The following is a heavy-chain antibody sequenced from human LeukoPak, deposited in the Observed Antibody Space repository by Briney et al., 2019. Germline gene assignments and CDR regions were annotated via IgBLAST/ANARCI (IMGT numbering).Heavy chain of an antibody. D-gene: IGHD5-18*01. V-gene: IGHV4-31*03. Sequence: SQTLSLTCTVSGDSMSSGGYYWSWIRQHPGEGLEWIGNIYYSGSTYYNPSLQSRVTISVDTSQNQFSLKLNYVTAADTAVYYCSKGSAGYSYMDVWGKGTTVTVSS. CDR3: SKGSAGYSYMDV. CDR1: GDSMSSGGYY. J-gene: IGHJ6*03. CDR2: IYYSGST.